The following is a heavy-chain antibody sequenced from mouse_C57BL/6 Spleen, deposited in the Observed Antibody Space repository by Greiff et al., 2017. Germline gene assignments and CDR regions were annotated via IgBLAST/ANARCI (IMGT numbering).Heavy chain of an antibody. Sequence: CGPELVKPGASVKISCKASGYSFTGYYMNWVKQSPEKSLEWIGEINPSTGGTTYNQKFKAKATLTVDKSSSTAYMQLKSLTSEDSAVYYCATYYDYDGGAYWGQGTLVTVSA. V-gene: IGHV1-42*01. CDR3: ATYYDYDGGAY. J-gene: IGHJ3*01. CDR2: INPSTGGT. D-gene: IGHD2-4*01. CDR1: GYSFTGYY.